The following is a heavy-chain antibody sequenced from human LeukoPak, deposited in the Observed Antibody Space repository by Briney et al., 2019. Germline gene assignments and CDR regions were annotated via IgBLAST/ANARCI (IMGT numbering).Heavy chain of an antibody. V-gene: IGHV4-39*01. Sequence: SETLSLTCTVSGGSISSSSYYWGWIRQPPGMGLEWIGSIYYSGSTYYNPSLKSRVTISVDTSKNQFSLKLSSVTAADTAVYYCARSGPYSSGWYHYFDYWGQGTLVTVSS. D-gene: IGHD6-19*01. J-gene: IGHJ4*02. CDR1: GGSISSSSYY. CDR2: IYYSGST. CDR3: ARSGPYSSGWYHYFDY.